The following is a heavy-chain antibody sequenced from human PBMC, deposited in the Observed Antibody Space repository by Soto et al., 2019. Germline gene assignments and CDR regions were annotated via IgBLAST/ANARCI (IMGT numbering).Heavy chain of an antibody. V-gene: IGHV4-4*07. CDR3: ARVRLYSSSWYAFDI. J-gene: IGHJ3*02. CDR1: GGPISSYY. CDR2: IYTSGST. D-gene: IGHD6-13*01. Sequence: PSETLSLTCTVSGGPISSYYWSWIRQPAGKGLEWIGRIYTSGSTNYNPSLKSRVTMSVDTSKNQFSLKLISVTAADTAGHYCARVRLYSSSWYAFDIWGQGTMVTV.